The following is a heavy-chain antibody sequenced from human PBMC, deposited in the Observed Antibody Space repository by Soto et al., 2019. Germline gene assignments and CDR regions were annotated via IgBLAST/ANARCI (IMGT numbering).Heavy chain of an antibody. V-gene: IGHV4-59*08. D-gene: IGHD3-3*01. Sequence: PSETLSVTCAVYCGSFSGDYWSWIRQPPGKGLEWIGYIYYSGSTNYNPSLKSRVTISVDTSKNQFSLKLSSVTAADTAVYYCARHYPYYDFWSGYHPMYYYYYYMDVWGKGTTVTVSS. CDR2: IYYSGST. CDR3: ARHYPYYDFWSGYHPMYYYYYYMDV. J-gene: IGHJ6*03. CDR1: CGSFSGDY.